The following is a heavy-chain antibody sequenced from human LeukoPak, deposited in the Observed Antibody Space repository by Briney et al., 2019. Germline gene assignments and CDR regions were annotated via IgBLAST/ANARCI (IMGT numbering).Heavy chain of an antibody. D-gene: IGHD3-22*01. CDR2: INAGNGNT. Sequence: ASVKVSCKASGYTFTSYAMHWVRQAPGQRLEWMGWINAGNGNTKYSQKFQGRVTITRDTSASTAYMELSSLRSEDTAVYYCAKDEKGYYHDTSGYPDAFDIWGQETMVTVSS. CDR1: GYTFTSYA. V-gene: IGHV1-3*01. CDR3: AKDEKGYYHDTSGYPDAFDI. J-gene: IGHJ3*02.